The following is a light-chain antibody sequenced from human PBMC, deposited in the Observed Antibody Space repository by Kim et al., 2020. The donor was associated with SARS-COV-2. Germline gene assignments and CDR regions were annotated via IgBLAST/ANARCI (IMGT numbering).Light chain of an antibody. J-gene: IGLJ2*01. CDR2: DDN. CDR1: SGSIASNY. Sequence: KTVTISCTGSSGSIASNYVQWYQQRPGSAPTSVIYDDNQRPSGVPDRFSGSIDSSSNSASLTISGLKTEDEADYYCQSYDSSNHVVFGGGTQLTVL. CDR3: QSYDSSNHVV. V-gene: IGLV6-57*02.